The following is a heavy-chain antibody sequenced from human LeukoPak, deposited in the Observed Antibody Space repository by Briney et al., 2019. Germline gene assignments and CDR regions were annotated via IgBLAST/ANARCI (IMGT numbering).Heavy chain of an antibody. J-gene: IGHJ6*02. V-gene: IGHV1-18*01. CDR2: ISAYNGNT. CDR3: ARENVGYCSSTSCPHYYYYGMDV. CDR1: GYTFTSYG. D-gene: IGHD2-2*01. Sequence: ASVKVSCKASGYTFTSYGISWVRQAPGQGLEWMGWISAYNGNTNYAQKLQGRVTMTTDTSTSTAYMELRSLRSDDTAAYYCARENVGYCSSTSCPHYYYYGMDVWGQGTTVTVSS.